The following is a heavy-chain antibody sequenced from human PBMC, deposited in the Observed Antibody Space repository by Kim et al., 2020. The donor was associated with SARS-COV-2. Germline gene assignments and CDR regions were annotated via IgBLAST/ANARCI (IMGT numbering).Heavy chain of an antibody. CDR1: GGSFSGYY. V-gene: IGHV4-34*01. CDR3: ARGHTIFGMVNGFYFDY. D-gene: IGHD3-3*01. Sequence: SETLSLTCAVYGGSFSGYYWSWIRQPPGKGLEWIGEINHSGSTNYNPSLKSRVTISVDTSKNQFSLKLSSVTAADTAVYYCARGHTIFGMVNGFYFDYWG. J-gene: IGHJ4*01. CDR2: INHSGST.